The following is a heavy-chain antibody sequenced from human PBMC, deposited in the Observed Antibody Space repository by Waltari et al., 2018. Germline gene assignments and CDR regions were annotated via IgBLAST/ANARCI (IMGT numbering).Heavy chain of an antibody. J-gene: IGHJ4*02. CDR3: AREGRYSYGSPPFDY. D-gene: IGHD5-18*01. V-gene: IGHV3-21*01. CDR1: GFTFSSYS. Sequence: EVQLVESGGGLVKPGGSLRLSCAASGFTFSSYSMNWVRQAPGKGLEWVSSISSSSSYIYYADSVKGRFTISRDNAKNSLYLQMNSLRAEDTAVYYCAREGRYSYGSPPFDYWGQGTLVTVSS. CDR2: ISSSSSYI.